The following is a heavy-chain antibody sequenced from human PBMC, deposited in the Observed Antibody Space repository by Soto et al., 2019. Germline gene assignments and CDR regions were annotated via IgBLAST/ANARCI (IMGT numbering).Heavy chain of an antibody. D-gene: IGHD2-2*01. CDR3: AKDGRGCSSTSCYRGNYYYYGMDV. V-gene: IGHV3-23*01. CDR1: GFTFSGYA. CDR2: ISGSGGST. J-gene: IGHJ6*02. Sequence: EVQLLESGGGLVQPGGSLRLSCAASGFTFSGYAMRWVRQAPGKGLEWVSAISGSGGSTYYADSVKGRFTISRDNSKNTLYLQMNSRRAEETAVYYCAKDGRGCSSTSCYRGNYYYYGMDVWGQGNPVTVSS.